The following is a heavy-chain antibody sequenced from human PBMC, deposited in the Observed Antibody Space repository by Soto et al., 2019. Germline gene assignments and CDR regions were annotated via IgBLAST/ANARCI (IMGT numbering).Heavy chain of an antibody. V-gene: IGHV3-23*01. Sequence: GGSLRLSCAASGFTFSSYAMSWVRQAPGKGLEWVSAISGSGGSTYYADSVKGRFTISRDNSKNTLYLQMNSLRAEDTAVYYCAKALKRKAVAGFIPLFDYWGQGTLVTVSS. CDR3: AKALKRKAVAGFIPLFDY. D-gene: IGHD6-19*01. J-gene: IGHJ4*02. CDR2: ISGSGGST. CDR1: GFTFSSYA.